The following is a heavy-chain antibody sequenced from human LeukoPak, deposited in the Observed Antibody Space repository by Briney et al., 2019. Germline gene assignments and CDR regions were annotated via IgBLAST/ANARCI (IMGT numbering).Heavy chain of an antibody. CDR3: AKDLAMVRGVITS. V-gene: IGHV3-30*18. D-gene: IGHD3-10*01. CDR2: ISYDGSNK. Sequence: GRSLRLSCAASGFTFSSYGMHWVRQAPGKGLEWVAVISYDGSNKYFANSVKGRFTISRDNSKNTLYLQMNSLRAEDTAVYYCAKDLAMVRGVITSWGQGTLVTVSS. CDR1: GFTFSSYG. J-gene: IGHJ5*02.